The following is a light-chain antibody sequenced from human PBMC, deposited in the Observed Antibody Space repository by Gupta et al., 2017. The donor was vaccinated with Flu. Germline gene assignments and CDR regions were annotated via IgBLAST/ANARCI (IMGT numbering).Light chain of an antibody. Sequence: QSALTQPASVSGSPGQSITIPCTGTSSDIGAYNYVSWYQQHPGKPPKVIIFDVTNRPSGISHRFSGSKSGKTASLTISGLQAEDEADYYCSSYTSRSTVIFGGGNKVTVL. CDR1: SSDIGAYNY. CDR2: DVT. CDR3: SSYTSRSTVI. V-gene: IGLV2-14*03. J-gene: IGLJ2*01.